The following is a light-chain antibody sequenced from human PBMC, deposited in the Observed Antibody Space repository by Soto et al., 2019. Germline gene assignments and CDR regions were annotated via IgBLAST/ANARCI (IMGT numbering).Light chain of an antibody. CDR3: CSYAGDSNV. Sequence: QSVLTQPASVSGSPGQSITISCTGTSSDVGNYNLVSWYQQHPGKAPKLMIYDVSKRPSGVSNRFSGSKSGNTASLTISGLQADDEADYYCCSYAGDSNVFGTGTKVTVL. CDR2: DVS. CDR1: SSDVGNYNL. J-gene: IGLJ1*01. V-gene: IGLV2-23*02.